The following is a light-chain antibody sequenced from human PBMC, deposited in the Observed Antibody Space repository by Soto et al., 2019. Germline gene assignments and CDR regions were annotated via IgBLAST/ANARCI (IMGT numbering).Light chain of an antibody. V-gene: IGLV1-44*01. Sequence: QAVVTQPPSASGTPGQRVTISCSGSSSHIGSNTVNWYQQLPGTAPKLLIYSNNQRPSGVPDRVSGSKSGTAASLAISGRQSEDEADYYCAAWDDSLNGWVFGGGTKLTV. J-gene: IGLJ3*02. CDR3: AAWDDSLNGWV. CDR1: SSHIGSNT. CDR2: SNN.